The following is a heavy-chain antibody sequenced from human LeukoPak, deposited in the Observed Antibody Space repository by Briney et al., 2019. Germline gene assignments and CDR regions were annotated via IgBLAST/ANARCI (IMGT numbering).Heavy chain of an antibody. V-gene: IGHV1-18*01. CDR1: GYTLTNYG. CDR2: ISPYNGNI. CDR3: ARDLKITILGVLPWDYFDC. J-gene: IGHJ4*02. Sequence: ASVKVSCKASGYTLTNYGISWVRQAPGQGLEWVGWISPYNGNIKYGQRFQGRVTMTTDTSTSTAYMELRSLTSDDTALYYCARDLKITILGVLPWDYFDCWGQGTLVTVSS. D-gene: IGHD3-3*01.